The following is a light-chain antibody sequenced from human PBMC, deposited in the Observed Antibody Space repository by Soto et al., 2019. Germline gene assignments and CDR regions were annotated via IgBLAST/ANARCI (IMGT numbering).Light chain of an antibody. CDR1: SSDVGIYNY. V-gene: IGLV2-14*01. J-gene: IGLJ3*02. CDR2: EVS. Sequence: QSALTQPASVSGSPGQSITISCTGTSSDVGIYNYVSWYQQHPGKAPKLMIYEVSNRPSGVSNRFSGSKSGNTASLTISGIQDEDEADYYCSSYTTSSTLVFGGGTKVTVL. CDR3: SSYTTSSTLV.